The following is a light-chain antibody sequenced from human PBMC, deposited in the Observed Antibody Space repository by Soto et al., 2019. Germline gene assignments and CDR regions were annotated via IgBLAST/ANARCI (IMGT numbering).Light chain of an antibody. CDR3: SSYTSSSTYV. CDR2: EVS. V-gene: IGLV2-14*01. Sequence: QSSLTQPASASGSPGQSITISCTGTSRDSGGYNYVSWSQQHPGKAPQLIIYEVSNRPSGVSNRFSGSKSGNTASLTISGLQAEDEADYYCSSYTSSSTYVFGTGTKSPS. J-gene: IGLJ1*01. CDR1: SRDSGGYNY.